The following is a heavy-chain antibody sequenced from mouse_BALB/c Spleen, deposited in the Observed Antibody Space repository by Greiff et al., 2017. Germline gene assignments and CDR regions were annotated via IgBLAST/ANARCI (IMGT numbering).Heavy chain of an antibody. CDR1: GYTFTDYN. J-gene: IGHJ2*01. V-gene: IGHV1-18*01. CDR2: INPNNGGT. CDR3: AREVYDGGGFDY. D-gene: IGHD2-14*01. Sequence: EVQLQQSGPELVKPGASVKIPCKASGYTFTDYNMDWVKQSHGKSLEWIGDINPNNGGTIYNQKFKGKATLTVDKSSSPAYMELRSLTSEDTAVYSGAREVYDGGGFDYWGQGTTLTVSS.